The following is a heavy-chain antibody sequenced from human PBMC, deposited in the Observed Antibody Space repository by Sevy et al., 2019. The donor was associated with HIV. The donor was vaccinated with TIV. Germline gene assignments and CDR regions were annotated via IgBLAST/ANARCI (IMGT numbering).Heavy chain of an antibody. CDR2: ISRDSTKV. D-gene: IGHD6-25*01. V-gene: IGHV3-21*06. CDR1: GFTFNGYT. Sequence: GGSLRLSCEASGFTFNGYTMDWVRQAPGKGLEWVASISRDSTKVYYGDSMRGRFTISRDNAKNSVYLHLSSLRVDDTGVYHCARDRGAGYPAVQYFDHWGLGVLVTVSS. CDR3: ARDRGAGYPAVQYFDH. J-gene: IGHJ4*02.